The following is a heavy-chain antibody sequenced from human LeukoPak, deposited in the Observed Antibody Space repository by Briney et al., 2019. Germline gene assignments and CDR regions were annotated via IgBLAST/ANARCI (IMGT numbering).Heavy chain of an antibody. Sequence: PSETLSLTCAVYGGSFSGYYWSWIRQPPGKGLEWIGEINHSGSTNYNPSLKSRVTISVDTSKNQFSLKLSSVTAADTAVYYCVRGTDLTAWNSYWYFDLWGRGTLVTVSS. J-gene: IGHJ2*01. V-gene: IGHV4-34*01. CDR1: GGSFSGYY. CDR2: INHSGST. D-gene: IGHD7-27*01. CDR3: VRGTDLTAWNSYWYFDL.